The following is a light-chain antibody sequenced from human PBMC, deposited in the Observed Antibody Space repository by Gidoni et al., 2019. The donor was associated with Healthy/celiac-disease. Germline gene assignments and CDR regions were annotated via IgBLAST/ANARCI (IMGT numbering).Light chain of an antibody. CDR3: AAWDDTLSGFYV. Sequence: SVLTQPPSASGTPGQRVTISCSGSSSNIGSNDVYWYQQPPGTTPKLLLYRNNQRPSGVPARFSGSKSGASASLAISGLRSEDEADYYCAAWDDTLSGFYVFGTGTKVTVL. CDR2: RNN. V-gene: IGLV1-47*01. CDR1: SSNIGSND. J-gene: IGLJ1*01.